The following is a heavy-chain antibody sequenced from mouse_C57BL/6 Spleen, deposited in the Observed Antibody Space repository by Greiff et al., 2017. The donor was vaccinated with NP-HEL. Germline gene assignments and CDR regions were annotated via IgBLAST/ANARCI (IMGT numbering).Heavy chain of an antibody. CDR3: ARGYDYDEAMDY. Sequence: QVQLQQSDAELVKPGASVKISCKVSGYTFTAHIIPWMKQRPEQGLDWIGNIYPRDGSPKYNGKFKGKATLTADKSSSTAYMQLNSLTSEDSAVYFCARGYDYDEAMDYWGQGTSVTVSS. CDR1: GYTFTAHI. CDR2: IYPRDGSP. V-gene: IGHV1-78*01. D-gene: IGHD2-4*01. J-gene: IGHJ4*01.